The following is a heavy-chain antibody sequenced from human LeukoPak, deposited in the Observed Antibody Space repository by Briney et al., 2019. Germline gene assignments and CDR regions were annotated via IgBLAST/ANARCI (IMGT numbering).Heavy chain of an antibody. CDR3: ARLWAVGATSEVDP. CDR1: ADSISSYY. CDR2: VYYSGST. V-gene: IGHV4-59*08. J-gene: IGHJ5*02. Sequence: PSETLSLTCTVSADSISSYYWSWIRQPPGKGLEWIGDVYYSGSTNYNPSLKSRVTISVDTSKNQFSLKLSSVTATDTAVYYCARLWAVGATSEVDPWGQGTLVTVSS. D-gene: IGHD1-26*01.